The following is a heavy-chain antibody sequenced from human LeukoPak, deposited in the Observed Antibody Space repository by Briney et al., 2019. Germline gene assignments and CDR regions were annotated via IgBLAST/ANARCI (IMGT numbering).Heavy chain of an antibody. CDR3: AREGDMVTSFDY. V-gene: IGHV3-48*03. CDR2: ISSSGSTI. Sequence: GGSLRLSCAASGFTFNSYEMNWVRQAPGKGLEWVSYISSSGSTIYYADSVKGRFTISRDNAKNSLYLRMNSLRAEDTAVYYCAREGDMVTSFDYWGQGTLVTVSS. D-gene: IGHD5-12*01. CDR1: GFTFNSYE. J-gene: IGHJ4*02.